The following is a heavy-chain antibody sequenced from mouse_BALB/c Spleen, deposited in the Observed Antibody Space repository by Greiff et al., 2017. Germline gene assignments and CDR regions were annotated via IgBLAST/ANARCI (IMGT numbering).Heavy chain of an antibody. CDR1: GYSITSGYY. J-gene: IGHJ3*01. V-gene: IGHV3-6*02. D-gene: IGHD2-1*01. CDR2: ISYDGSN. Sequence: EVQLQESGPGLVKPSQSLSLTCSVTGYSITSGYYWNWIRQFPGNKLEWMGYISYDGSNNYNPSLKNRISITRDTSKNQFFLKLNSVTTEDTATYYGARDPSHYGNYAAWFAYWGQGTLVTVSA. CDR3: ARDPSHYGNYAAWFAY.